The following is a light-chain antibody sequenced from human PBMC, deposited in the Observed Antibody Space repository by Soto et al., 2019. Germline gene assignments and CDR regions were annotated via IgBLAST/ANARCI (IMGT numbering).Light chain of an antibody. CDR2: KAS. J-gene: IGKJ1*01. CDR3: LQDHDDSWT. CDR1: QSISSW. V-gene: IGKV1-5*03. Sequence: EIQMTQSPSTLSVSVGDRVTITCRASQSISSWLAWYQQKPGKAPKLLIYKASTLKSGVPSRFSGSGSGTEFTLTVSSLQPEDFATYYCLQDHDDSWTFGQGTKVDIK.